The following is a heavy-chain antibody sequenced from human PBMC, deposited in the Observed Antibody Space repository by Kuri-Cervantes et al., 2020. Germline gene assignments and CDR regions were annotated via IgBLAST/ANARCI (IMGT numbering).Heavy chain of an antibody. V-gene: IGHV3-30*18. CDR1: GFTFSSYS. CDR3: AKDSSWELLAGAFDI. Sequence: GESLKISCAASGFTFSSYSMNWVRQAPGKGLEWVAVISYDGSNKYYADSVKGRFTISRDNAKNSLYLQMNSLRTEDTALYYCAKDSSWELLAGAFDIWGQGTMVTVSS. D-gene: IGHD1-26*01. J-gene: IGHJ3*02. CDR2: ISYDGSNK.